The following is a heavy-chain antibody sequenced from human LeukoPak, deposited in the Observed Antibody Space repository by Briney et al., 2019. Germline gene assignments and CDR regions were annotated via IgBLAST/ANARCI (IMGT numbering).Heavy chain of an antibody. CDR2: ISGSGGST. CDR1: GFTFSSYA. Sequence: GGSLRLSYAASGFTFSSYAMSWVRQPPGKGLEWVSAISGSGGSTYYADSVKGRFTISRDNSKNTLYLQMNSLRAEDTAVYYCASGAGIRLSNFDYWGQGTLVTVSS. J-gene: IGHJ4*02. D-gene: IGHD2/OR15-2a*01. CDR3: ASGAGIRLSNFDY. V-gene: IGHV3-23*01.